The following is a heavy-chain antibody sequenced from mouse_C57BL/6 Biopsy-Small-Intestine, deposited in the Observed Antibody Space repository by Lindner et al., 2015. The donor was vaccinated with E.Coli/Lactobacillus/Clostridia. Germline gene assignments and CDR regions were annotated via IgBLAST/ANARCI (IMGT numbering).Heavy chain of an antibody. D-gene: IGHD1-1*01. Sequence: VQLQESGGDLVKPGGSLKLSCAASGFTFSSYGMSWVRQTPDKRLEWVATISSGGSYTYYPDSVKGRFTISRDNAKNTLYLQMSSLKSEDTAMYYCARHLTTVVARYWYFDVWGTGTTVTVSS. J-gene: IGHJ1*03. CDR1: GFTFSSYG. V-gene: IGHV5-6*01. CDR3: ARHLTTVVARYWYFDV. CDR2: ISSGGSYT.